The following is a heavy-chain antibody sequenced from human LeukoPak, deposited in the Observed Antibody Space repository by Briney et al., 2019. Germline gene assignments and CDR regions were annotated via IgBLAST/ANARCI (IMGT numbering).Heavy chain of an antibody. D-gene: IGHD2-15*01. Sequence: GGSLRLSCAASGFIVSSNYMSWVRQAPGKGLEWVSVIYSGGTTYYADSVKGRFTISRDNSKNTLYIQMNSLRAEDTAVYYCARRIAGSYYLFDYWGQGTLVTVSS. CDR2: IYSGGTT. V-gene: IGHV3-53*01. CDR1: GFIVSSNY. CDR3: ARRIAGSYYLFDY. J-gene: IGHJ4*02.